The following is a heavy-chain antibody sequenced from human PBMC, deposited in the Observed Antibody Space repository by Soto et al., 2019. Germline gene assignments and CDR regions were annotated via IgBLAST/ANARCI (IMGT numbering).Heavy chain of an antibody. CDR2: IIPIFATV. CDR1: GGSFSSNP. J-gene: IGHJ4*02. CDR3: ARGGRGYTWAPRDYFDY. Sequence: QVQLVQSGSEVKKPGSSVKVSCKASGGSFSSNPISWVRQAPGQGLEWMAGIIPIFATVRYAQKLQGRVTITAHETPSTAYMESTSLRSEDTAVNFRARGGRGYTWAPRDYFDYRGQGTLVTVS. V-gene: IGHV1-69*19. D-gene: IGHD5-18*01.